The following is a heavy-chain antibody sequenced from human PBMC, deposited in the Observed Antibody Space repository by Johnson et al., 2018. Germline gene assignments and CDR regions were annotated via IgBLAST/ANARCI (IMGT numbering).Heavy chain of an antibody. J-gene: IGHJ6*03. Sequence: VQLVESGGGLVKPGGSLRLSCVASGFSLSSYSMNWVRQAPGKGLEWVSSISTTSTYIFYADSVKGRFTISRDNAKNSLYLQMNSRRAEDTAVYYCSRDGRNPHYYYYYMDVWGKGTTVTVSS. D-gene: IGHD2-15*01. CDR2: ISTTSTYI. V-gene: IGHV3-21*01. CDR1: GFSLSSYS. CDR3: SRDGRNPHYYYYYMDV.